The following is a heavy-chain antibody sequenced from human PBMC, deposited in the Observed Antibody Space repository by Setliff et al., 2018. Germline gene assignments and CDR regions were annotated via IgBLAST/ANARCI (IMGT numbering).Heavy chain of an antibody. CDR1: GYTFTSYY. Sequence: GASVKVSCKASGYTFTSYYMYWLRQAPGQGPEWMGIINIGGGSASYAQKFQDRVTMTRDTSTSTVYLEVTSLRSEDTAVYYCAKEPAISLTEAIRRSYYDYALDVWGQGTTVTVSS. CDR3: AKEPAISLTEAIRRSYYDYALDV. V-gene: IGHV1-46*01. J-gene: IGHJ6*02. CDR2: INIGGGSA. D-gene: IGHD3-9*01.